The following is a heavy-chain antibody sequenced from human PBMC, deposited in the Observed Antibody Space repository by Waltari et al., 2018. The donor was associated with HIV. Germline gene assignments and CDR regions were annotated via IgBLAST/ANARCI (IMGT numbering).Heavy chain of an antibody. CDR3: ARAGSVFGTSPYGMDV. CDR1: GDSISRGDSY. CDR2: IYYSGST. J-gene: IGHJ6*02. Sequence: QVQLQESDQGLVQPSQTLSLTCPVSGDSISRGDSYWSWIRQPPGKGLEWIGYIYYSGSTYYNPSLKSRVTISVDTSKNQFSLKLSSVSAADTAMYYCARAGSVFGTSPYGMDVWGQGTTVTVSS. D-gene: IGHD2-2*01. V-gene: IGHV4-30-4*01.